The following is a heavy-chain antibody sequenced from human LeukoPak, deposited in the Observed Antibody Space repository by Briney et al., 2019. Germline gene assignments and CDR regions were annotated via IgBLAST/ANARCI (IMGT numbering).Heavy chain of an antibody. Sequence: GGSLRLSCAASGFTFSSYAMSWVRQAPGKGLEWVSAISGSGGSTYYADSVKGRFTISRDNSKNTLYLQMNSLRAEDTAVYYCARGGQLWSYYMDVWGKGTTVTVSS. CDR2: ISGSGGST. CDR1: GFTFSSYA. J-gene: IGHJ6*03. D-gene: IGHD5-18*01. V-gene: IGHV3-23*01. CDR3: ARGGQLWSYYMDV.